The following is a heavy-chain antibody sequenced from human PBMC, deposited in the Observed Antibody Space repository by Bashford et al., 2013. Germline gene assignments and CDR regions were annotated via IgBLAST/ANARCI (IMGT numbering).Heavy chain of an antibody. Sequence: VRQAPGKGLEWVSSISSSSSYIYYADSVKGRFTVSRDNAKNSVYLQMNSLRAEDTAFYYCARIGYSSSSIDYWGQGTLVTVSS. CDR2: ISSSSSYI. V-gene: IGHV3-21*01. CDR3: ARIGYSSSSIDY. J-gene: IGHJ4*02. D-gene: IGHD6-13*01.